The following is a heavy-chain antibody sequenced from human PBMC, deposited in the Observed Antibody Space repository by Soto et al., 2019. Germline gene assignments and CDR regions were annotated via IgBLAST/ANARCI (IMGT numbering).Heavy chain of an antibody. CDR1: GGSISSGGYY. CDR3: AGLERYQRLQRSYYYGMEV. V-gene: IGHV4-31*03. D-gene: IGHD2-2*01. J-gene: IGHJ6*02. Sequence: SETLSLTCTVSGGSISSGGYYWSWIRQHPGKGLEWIGYIYYSGSTYYNPSLKSRVTISVDTSKNQFSLKLSSVTAADTAVDYCAGLERYQRLQRSYYYGMEVWGQGNTVTVSS. CDR2: IYYSGST.